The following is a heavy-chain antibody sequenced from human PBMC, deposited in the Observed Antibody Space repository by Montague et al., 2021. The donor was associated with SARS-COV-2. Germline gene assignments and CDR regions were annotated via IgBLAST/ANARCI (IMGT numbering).Heavy chain of an antibody. Sequence: SLRLSCAASGFTFGSYSMNWVRQAPGKGLEWVSSISSSSSYIYYADSVKGRFTISRGNAKNSLYLQMNSLRAEDTAVYFCARERTVVIITGYYYYGVDVWGQGTTVTVSS. V-gene: IGHV3-21*01. CDR1: GFTFGSYS. CDR2: ISSSSSYI. CDR3: ARERTVVIITGYYYYGVDV. J-gene: IGHJ6*02. D-gene: IGHD3-10*01.